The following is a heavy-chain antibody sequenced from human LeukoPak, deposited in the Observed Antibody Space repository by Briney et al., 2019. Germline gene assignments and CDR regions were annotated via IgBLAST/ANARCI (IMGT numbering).Heavy chain of an antibody. D-gene: IGHD6-6*01. V-gene: IGHV3-7*03. CDR2: IKEDGSEK. CDR3: ASTIATHYFDY. J-gene: IGHJ4*02. Sequence: GGSLRLSCVASGFTFSNYWMSWVRQAPGKGLEWVANIKEDGSEKYYVDSVKGRFTISRDNAKNSLYLQMNSLRAEDTAVYYCASTIATHYFDYWGQGTLVTVSS. CDR1: GFTFSNYW.